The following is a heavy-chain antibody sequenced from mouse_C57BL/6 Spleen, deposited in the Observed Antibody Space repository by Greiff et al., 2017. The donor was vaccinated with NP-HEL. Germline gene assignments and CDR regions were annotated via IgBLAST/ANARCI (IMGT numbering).Heavy chain of an antibody. D-gene: IGHD1-1*01. J-gene: IGHJ2*01. CDR1: GYSITSGYY. V-gene: IGHV3-6*01. Sequence: EVQRVESGPGLVKPSQSLSLTCSVTGYSITSGYYWNWIRQFPGNKLEWMGYISYDGSNNYNPSLKNRISITRDTSKNQFFLKLNSVTTEDTATYYCARERDLTVVATFYFDDWGQGTTLTVSS. CDR3: ARERDLTVVATFYFDD. CDR2: ISYDGSN.